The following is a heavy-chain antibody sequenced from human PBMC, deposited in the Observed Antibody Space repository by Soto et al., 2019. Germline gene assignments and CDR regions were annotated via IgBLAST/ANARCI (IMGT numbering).Heavy chain of an antibody. CDR3: VAIFGVAPI. CDR2: ISSSSSYT. D-gene: IGHD3-3*01. Sequence: XGSLRLSCAASGFTFSDYYMSWIRQAPGKGLEWVSYISSSSSYTNYADSVKGRFTISRDNAKNSLYLQMNSLRAEDTAVYYCVAIFGVAPIWGQGTMVTVSS. V-gene: IGHV3-11*06. J-gene: IGHJ3*02. CDR1: GFTFSDYY.